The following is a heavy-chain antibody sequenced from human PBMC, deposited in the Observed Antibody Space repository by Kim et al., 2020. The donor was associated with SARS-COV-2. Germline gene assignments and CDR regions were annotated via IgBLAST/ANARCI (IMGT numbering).Heavy chain of an antibody. CDR2: ISGSGGST. V-gene: IGHV3-23*01. CDR1: GFTFSSYA. D-gene: IGHD3-22*01. J-gene: IGHJ4*02. Sequence: GGSLRLSCAASGFTFSSYAMSWVRQAPGKGLEWVSAISGSGGSTYYADSVKGRFTISRDNSKNTLYLQMNSLRAEDTAVYYCAKDMGSYYYDSSGYYSDYWGQGTLVTVSS. CDR3: AKDMGSYYYDSSGYYSDY.